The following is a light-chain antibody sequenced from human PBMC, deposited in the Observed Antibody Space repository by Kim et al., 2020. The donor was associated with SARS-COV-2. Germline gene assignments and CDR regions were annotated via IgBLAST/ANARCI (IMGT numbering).Light chain of an antibody. CDR1: QSVGGN. Sequence: EIVLTRSPGTLSLSPGERATLSCRASQSVGGNLAWYQQKPGQAPRLLIYGASNRAIGIPDRFSGSGSGTDFTLTISRLEPEDFAVYFCQKYGGSSFTFGQGTKLEIK. CDR2: GAS. CDR3: QKYGGSSFT. J-gene: IGKJ2*01. V-gene: IGKV3-20*01.